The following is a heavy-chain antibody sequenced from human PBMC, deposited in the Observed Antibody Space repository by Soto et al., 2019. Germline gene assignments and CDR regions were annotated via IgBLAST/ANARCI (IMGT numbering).Heavy chain of an antibody. CDR1: GGSISSGGYS. CDR3: ARERSSSSRNLGWFDP. J-gene: IGHJ5*02. V-gene: IGHV4-30-2*01. D-gene: IGHD6-6*01. Sequence: SETLSLTCAVSGGSISSGGYSWSWIRQPPGKGLEWIGYIYHSGSTYYNPSLKSRVTISVDRSKNQFSLKLSSVTAADTAVYYCARERSSSSRNLGWFDPWGQGTLVTVSS. CDR2: IYHSGST.